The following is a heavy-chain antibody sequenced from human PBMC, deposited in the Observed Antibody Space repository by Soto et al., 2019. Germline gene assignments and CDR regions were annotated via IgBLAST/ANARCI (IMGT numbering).Heavy chain of an antibody. CDR3: ATSRGVLRFLEWLLPDFDY. Sequence: EVQLLESGGGLVQPGGSLRLSCAASGFTFSSYAMSWVRQAPGKGLEWVSAISGSGGSTYYADSAKGRFTISRDNSKNTLYLQMNSLRAEDTAVYYCATSRGVLRFLEWLLPDFDYWGQGTLVTVSS. J-gene: IGHJ4*02. CDR1: GFTFSSYA. CDR2: ISGSGGST. D-gene: IGHD3-3*01. V-gene: IGHV3-23*01.